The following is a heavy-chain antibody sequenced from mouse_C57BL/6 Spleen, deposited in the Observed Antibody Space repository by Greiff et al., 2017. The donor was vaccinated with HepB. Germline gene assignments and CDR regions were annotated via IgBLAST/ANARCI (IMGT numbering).Heavy chain of an antibody. Sequence: QLKQPGAELVKPGASVKLSCKASGYTFTSYWMHWVKQRPGRGLEWIGRIDPNSGGTKYNEKFKSKATLTVDKPSSTAYMQLSSLTSEDSAVYYCALHTGHYAMDYWGQGTSVTVSS. CDR3: ALHTGHYAMDY. CDR2: IDPNSGGT. CDR1: GYTFTSYW. D-gene: IGHD4-1*01. J-gene: IGHJ4*01. V-gene: IGHV1-72*01.